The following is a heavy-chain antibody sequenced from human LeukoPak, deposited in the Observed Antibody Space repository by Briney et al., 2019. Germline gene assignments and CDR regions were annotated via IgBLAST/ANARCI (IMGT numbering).Heavy chain of an antibody. D-gene: IGHD3-3*01. J-gene: IGHJ4*02. CDR3: AREARVAL. Sequence: GGSLRLSCAASGFTFSNYWMTWVRQAPGKGLEWVASIKEDGSEKYYVDSVKGRFTISRDNAKNSLNLQMNSLRAEDTAVYYCAREARVALWGQGTLVTVSS. CDR1: GFTFSNYW. CDR2: IKEDGSEK. V-gene: IGHV3-7*01.